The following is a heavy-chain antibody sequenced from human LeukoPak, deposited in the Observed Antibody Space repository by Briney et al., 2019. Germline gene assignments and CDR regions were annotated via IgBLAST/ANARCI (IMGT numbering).Heavy chain of an antibody. Sequence: SETLSLTCGVSGYSISRGYYWAWIRQPPGKGLEWIGTIYHIGSTYYTPSLGSRVTISVETSKNEFSLNLKSVTAADTAVYYCARAGWIITSGIDYWGQGALVTVSS. D-gene: IGHD3-10*01. CDR1: GYSISRGYY. CDR3: ARAGWIITSGIDY. CDR2: IYHIGST. J-gene: IGHJ4*02. V-gene: IGHV4-38-2*01.